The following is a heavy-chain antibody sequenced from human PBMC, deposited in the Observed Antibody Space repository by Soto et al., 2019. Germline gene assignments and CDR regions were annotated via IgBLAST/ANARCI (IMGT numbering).Heavy chain of an antibody. CDR1: GGLFSSYA. CDR3: ARGGSGYVWFNEF. D-gene: IGHD3-22*01. V-gene: IGHV1-69*13. Sequence: SVKVSCEDTGGLFSSYAVSWVRQAPGQGLEWMGGIIPVFDTTYYAQKFQGRVTITADESSNTAYMELSRLTSEDTAMYYCARGGSGYVWFNEFWGQGTLVTGSS. J-gene: IGHJ1*01. CDR2: IIPVFDTT.